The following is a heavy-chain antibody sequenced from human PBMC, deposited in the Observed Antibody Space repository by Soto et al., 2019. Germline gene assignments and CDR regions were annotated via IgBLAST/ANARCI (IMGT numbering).Heavy chain of an antibody. CDR3: ARRVRRIAASGTDIDWYAP. J-gene: IGHJ5*02. Sequence: SETLSLTCTVSGGSISSSSYYWGWIRQPPGKGLEWIGSIYYSGSTYYNPSLKSRVTISVDTSKNQFSLKLSSVTAADTAVYYCARRVRRIAASGTDIDWYAPWGQGTLVTVSS. CDR2: IYYSGST. D-gene: IGHD6-13*01. CDR1: GGSISSSSYY. V-gene: IGHV4-39*01.